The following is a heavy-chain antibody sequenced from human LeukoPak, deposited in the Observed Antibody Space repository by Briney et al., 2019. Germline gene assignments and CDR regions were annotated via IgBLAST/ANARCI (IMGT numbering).Heavy chain of an antibody. CDR2: IYTSGST. CDR1: GGSISSYY. J-gene: IGHJ6*03. V-gene: IGHV4-4*07. CDR3: AREHLWFGELSLYYYYYMDV. D-gene: IGHD3-10*01. Sequence: SETLSLTCTVSGGSISSYYWSWIRQPAGKGLEWNGRIYTSGSTNYNPSLKSRVTMSVDTSKNQFSLKLSSVTAADTAVYYCAREHLWFGELSLYYYYYMDVWGKGTTVTVSS.